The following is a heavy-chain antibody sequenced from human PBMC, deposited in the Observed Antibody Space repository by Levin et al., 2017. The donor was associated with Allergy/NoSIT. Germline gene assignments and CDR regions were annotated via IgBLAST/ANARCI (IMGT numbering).Heavy chain of an antibody. V-gene: IGHV3-13*01. CDR2: IDTDGDT. CDR3: ARGLGTGFDP. D-gene: IGHD7-27*01. J-gene: IGHJ5*02. CDR1: GFTFSSYD. Sequence: GGSLRLSCAASGFTFSSYDMHWVRQATGKGLEWVSGIDTDGDTYYPGSVKGRFTISRDDAKNSLYLQMNSLRAGDTAVYYCARGLGTGFDPWGQGTLVTVS.